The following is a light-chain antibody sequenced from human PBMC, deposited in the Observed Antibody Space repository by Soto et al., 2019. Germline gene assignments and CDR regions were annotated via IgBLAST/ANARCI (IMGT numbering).Light chain of an antibody. CDR2: SAS. CDR1: QSLLSSSNNKNY. Sequence: DIVMTQSPNSLAVYLGERATINCKSSQSLLSSSNNKNYLAWFQQKPGQAPKLLISSASIRYSGVPDRFSGRGSANVFTLAMSSLQAEDVAVYYCQQYYGSPITFGPGTKLEIK. J-gene: IGKJ3*01. CDR3: QQYYGSPIT. V-gene: IGKV4-1*01.